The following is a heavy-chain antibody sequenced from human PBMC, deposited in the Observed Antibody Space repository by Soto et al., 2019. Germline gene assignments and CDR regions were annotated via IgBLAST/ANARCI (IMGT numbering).Heavy chain of an antibody. V-gene: IGHV1-69*01. CDR1: GGTFSSYA. CDR2: IIPIFGTA. CDR3: ARGAHKAVAGTFDY. D-gene: IGHD6-19*01. Sequence: SVKVSCKAAGGTFSSYAISWVRQAPGQGLEWMGGIIPIFGTANYAQKFQGRVTITADESTSTAYMELSSLRSEDTAVYYCARGAHKAVAGTFDYWGQGTLVTVSS. J-gene: IGHJ4*02.